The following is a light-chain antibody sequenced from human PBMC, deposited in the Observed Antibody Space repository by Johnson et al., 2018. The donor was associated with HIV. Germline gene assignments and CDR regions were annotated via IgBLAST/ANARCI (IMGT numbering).Light chain of an antibody. V-gene: IGLV1-51*01. Sequence: QAVLTQPPSVSAAPGQKVTISCSGSTSNIGDNYVSWYRQLPVTAPKLLISANDKPPSGIPDRSSGSNSGTSSTLVITGLQTGDETDYYCVTCDSSLRTAFFETGTKVTVL. CDR1: TSNIGDNY. J-gene: IGLJ1*01. CDR2: AND. CDR3: VTCDSSLRTAF.